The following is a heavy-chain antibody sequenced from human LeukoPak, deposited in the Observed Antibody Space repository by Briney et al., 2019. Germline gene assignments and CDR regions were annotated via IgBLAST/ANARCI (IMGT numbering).Heavy chain of an antibody. J-gene: IGHJ4*02. CDR2: ISGSGCST. V-gene: IGHV3-23*01. Sequence: GGSLRLSCAASGFTFSSYAMSWVRQAPGKGLEWVSAISGSGCSTYYAGSVKGRFTTSRDNSKNTLYLQMNSLRAEDTAVYYCAKGLYYYLFDYWGQGTLVTVSS. CDR3: AKGLYYYLFDY. CDR1: GFTFSSYA. D-gene: IGHD3-10*01.